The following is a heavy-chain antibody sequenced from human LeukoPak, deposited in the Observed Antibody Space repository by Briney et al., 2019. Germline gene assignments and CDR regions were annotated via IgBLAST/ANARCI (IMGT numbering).Heavy chain of an antibody. CDR2: INPNSGGT. Sequence: ASVKVSCKASGYTFTGYYIHWVRQAPGQGLEWMGWINPNSGGTNYAQKFQGRVTMTRDTSISTVYMELNRLRSDDTAVYYCARVAPIVEMDFDYWGQGTLVTVSS. V-gene: IGHV1-2*02. CDR1: GYTFTGYY. J-gene: IGHJ4*02. D-gene: IGHD5-24*01. CDR3: ARVAPIVEMDFDY.